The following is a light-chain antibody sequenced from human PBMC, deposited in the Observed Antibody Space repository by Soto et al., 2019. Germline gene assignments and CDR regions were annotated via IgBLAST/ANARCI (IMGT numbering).Light chain of an antibody. CDR2: GAS. Sequence: EILLTQSPATPSVSPGEGVTLSCRASESVSNNLAWYQHKPGQPPRLLIYGASTRATGIPARFSGSGSWTQFTLTISSLQSEAFAIYYCQQYKDWPPVTFGPGTKVEIK. V-gene: IGKV3-15*01. CDR3: QQYKDWPPVT. J-gene: IGKJ3*01. CDR1: ESVSNN.